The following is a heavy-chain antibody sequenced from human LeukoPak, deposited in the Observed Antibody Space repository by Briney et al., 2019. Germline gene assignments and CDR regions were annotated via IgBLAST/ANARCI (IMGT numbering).Heavy chain of an antibody. Sequence: PSETLSLTCTVSGGSISSHYWSWIRQPPGKGLEWIGYIYYSGSTNYNPSLKSRVTISVDTSKNQPSLKLSSVTAADTAVYYCASSTSLNWFDPWGQGTLVTVSS. J-gene: IGHJ5*02. V-gene: IGHV4-59*11. CDR1: GGSISSHY. CDR2: IYYSGST. D-gene: IGHD2-2*01. CDR3: ASSTSLNWFDP.